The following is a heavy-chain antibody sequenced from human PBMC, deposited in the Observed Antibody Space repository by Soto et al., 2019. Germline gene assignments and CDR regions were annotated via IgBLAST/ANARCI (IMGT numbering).Heavy chain of an antibody. CDR3: ARWRRRAAVGFGY. Sequence: SETLSLTCTVSGGSISSYYWSWIRQPPGKGLEWIGYIYYSGSTNYNPSLQSRVTIPVDTSKNQFSLKLSSVTAADTAVYYCARWRRRAAVGFGYWGQGTLVIVSS. CDR2: IYYSGST. D-gene: IGHD6-13*01. CDR1: GGSISSYY. V-gene: IGHV4-59*01. J-gene: IGHJ4*02.